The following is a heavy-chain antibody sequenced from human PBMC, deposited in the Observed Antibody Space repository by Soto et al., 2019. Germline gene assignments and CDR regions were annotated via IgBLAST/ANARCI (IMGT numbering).Heavy chain of an antibody. J-gene: IGHJ4*02. CDR1: GYTFTSYA. CDR2: INAGNGNT. D-gene: IGHD6-13*01. CDR3: AGDKAPNKYDSTWSYDY. Sequence: ASVKVSCKASGYTFTSYAIHWVRQAPGQRLEWVGWINAGNGNTKYSQKFQGRVTITRDTSASTVYMELSSLKSEDTAIYYCAGDKAPNKYDSTWSYDYWGQGSLVTVSS. V-gene: IGHV1-3*01.